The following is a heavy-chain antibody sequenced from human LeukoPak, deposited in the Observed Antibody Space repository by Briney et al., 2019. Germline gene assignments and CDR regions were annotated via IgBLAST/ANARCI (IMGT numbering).Heavy chain of an antibody. CDR2: IYYSGST. CDR1: GGSISSYY. D-gene: IGHD3-10*01. J-gene: IGHJ4*02. Sequence: SETLSLTCTVSGGSISSYYWSWIRQPPGKGLEWIGYIYYSGSTNYNPSLKSRVTISVDTSKNQFSLKLSSVTAADTAVYYCARQGRITMVRGVVEYYFDYWGQGTLVTVSS. CDR3: ARQGRITMVRGVVEYYFDY. V-gene: IGHV4-59*01.